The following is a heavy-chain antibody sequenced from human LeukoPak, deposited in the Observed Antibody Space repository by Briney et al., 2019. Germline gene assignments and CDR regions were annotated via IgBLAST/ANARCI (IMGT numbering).Heavy chain of an antibody. D-gene: IGHD3-22*01. J-gene: IGHJ4*02. Sequence: SVKVSCKASGGTFSSYAISWVRQAPGQGLEWMGGIIPIFGTANYAQKFQGRVTITADKSTSTAHMELRSLRSDDTALYYCAREGYYYDNSGYYDYWGQGTLVTVSS. CDR1: GGTFSSYA. CDR3: AREGYYYDNSGYYDY. V-gene: IGHV1-69*06. CDR2: IIPIFGTA.